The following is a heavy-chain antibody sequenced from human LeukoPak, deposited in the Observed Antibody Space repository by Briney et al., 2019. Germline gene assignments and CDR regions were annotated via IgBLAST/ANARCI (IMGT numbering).Heavy chain of an antibody. J-gene: IGHJ4*02. CDR3: ASRGGGSGHPYYFDY. D-gene: IGHD3-16*01. Sequence: SSGILSLTCGVSGASISRSTWWSWVRQPPEKGLEWIGEIDHNGNTNYSPSLKSRVTISVDKSNNQFSLKLNYVTAADTAVYYCASRGGGSGHPYYFDYWGQGTLVTVSS. CDR2: IDHNGNT. V-gene: IGHV4-4*02. CDR1: GASISRSTW.